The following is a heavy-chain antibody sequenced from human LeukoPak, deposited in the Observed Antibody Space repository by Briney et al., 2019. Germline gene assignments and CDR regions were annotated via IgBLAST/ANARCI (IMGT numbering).Heavy chain of an antibody. Sequence: TSETLSLTCTVSGGSISSYYWSWIRQPPGKGLEWIGYTYYSGSTNYNPSLKSRFTLSVATSNKQFSLKLSSVTAADTAVYYCARDHYDSSGYSPYWYFDLWGRGTLVTVSS. CDR2: TYYSGST. CDR3: ARDHYDSSGYSPYWYFDL. J-gene: IGHJ2*01. CDR1: GGSISSYY. V-gene: IGHV4-59*01. D-gene: IGHD3-22*01.